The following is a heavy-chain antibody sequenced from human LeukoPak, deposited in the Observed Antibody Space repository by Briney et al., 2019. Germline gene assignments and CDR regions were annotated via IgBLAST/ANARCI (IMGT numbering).Heavy chain of an antibody. CDR3: AKDSRTFGGVIVSGTFDY. J-gene: IGHJ4*02. Sequence: GRSLRLSCAASGFTFSSYGMHWVRQAPGKGLEWVAVISYDGSNKYYADSVKGRFTISRDNSKNTLYLQMNSLRAEDTAVYYCAKDSRTFGGVIVSGTFDYWGQGTLVTVSS. V-gene: IGHV3-30*18. CDR1: GFTFSSYG. CDR2: ISYDGSNK. D-gene: IGHD3-16*02.